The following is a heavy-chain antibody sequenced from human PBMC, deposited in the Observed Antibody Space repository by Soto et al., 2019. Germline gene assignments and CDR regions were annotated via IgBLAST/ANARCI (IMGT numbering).Heavy chain of an antibody. J-gene: IGHJ6*02. Sequence: PSETLSLTCAVYGGSFSGYYWSWIRQPPGKGLEWIGEINHSGSTNYNPSLKSRVTISVDTSKNQFSLKLSSVTAADTAVYYCDRGGGSSWIGYSYGMDVSGQGTTVTVSS. CDR3: DRGGGSSWIGYSYGMDV. V-gene: IGHV4-34*01. D-gene: IGHD6-13*01. CDR1: GGSFSGYY. CDR2: INHSGST.